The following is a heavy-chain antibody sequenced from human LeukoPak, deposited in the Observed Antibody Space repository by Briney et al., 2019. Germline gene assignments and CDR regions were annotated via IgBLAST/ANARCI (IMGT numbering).Heavy chain of an antibody. D-gene: IGHD5-24*01. Sequence: PGGSLRLSCAASGFIFSSHEMNWVRQAPGKGLEWVSYISGSSTTIHYADSVKGRFTISRDSAKNSLYLQMNSLRAEDTAVYYCARGRDGHGGYYSYMDVWGIGTTVTVSS. V-gene: IGHV3-48*01. CDR1: GFIFSSHE. J-gene: IGHJ6*03. CDR3: ARGRDGHGGYYSYMDV. CDR2: ISGSSTTI.